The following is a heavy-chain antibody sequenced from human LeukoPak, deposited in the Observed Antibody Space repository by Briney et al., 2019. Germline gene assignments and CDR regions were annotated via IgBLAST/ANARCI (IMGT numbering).Heavy chain of an antibody. CDR2: IKQDGSEK. J-gene: IGHJ3*01. D-gene: IGHD2-15*01. CDR3: ARESEHSVSQVDFDL. Sequence: GGSLRLSCAASGFTFSSYWMSWVRQAPGKGLEWVANIKQDGSEKYYVDSVKGRFTISRDNAKNSLYLQMNSLRGEDTAVYYCARESEHSVSQVDFDLWGQGTMVTVSS. CDR1: GFTFSSYW. V-gene: IGHV3-7*01.